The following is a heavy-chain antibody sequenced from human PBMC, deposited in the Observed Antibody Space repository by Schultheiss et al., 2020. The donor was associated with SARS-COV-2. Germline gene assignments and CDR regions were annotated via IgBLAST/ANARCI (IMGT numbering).Heavy chain of an antibody. D-gene: IGHD2-15*01. CDR1: GYSFTSYW. J-gene: IGHJ3*02. CDR2: IYPGDSDT. V-gene: IGHV5-51*01. Sequence: GGSLRLSCKGSGYSFTSYWVGWVRQMPGKGLEWMGIIYPGDSDTRYSPSFQGQVTISADKSISTAYLQWSSLKASDTAMYYCARRYCGGGTCFDAFDIWGQGTMVTVSS. CDR3: ARRYCGGGTCFDAFDI.